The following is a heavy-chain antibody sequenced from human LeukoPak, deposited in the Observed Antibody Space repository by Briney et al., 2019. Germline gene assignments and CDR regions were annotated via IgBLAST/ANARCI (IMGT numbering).Heavy chain of an antibody. Sequence: SETLSLTCAVYGGSFSGYYWSWIRQPPGKGLEWIGEINHSGSTNYNSSLKSRVTISVDTSKNQFSLYLRSVTAADTAVYYCAKDRMRLGDFGETFDYWGQGTLVTVSS. CDR3: AKDRMRLGDFGETFDY. J-gene: IGHJ4*02. CDR1: GGSFSGYY. V-gene: IGHV4-34*01. D-gene: IGHD3-3*01. CDR2: INHSGST.